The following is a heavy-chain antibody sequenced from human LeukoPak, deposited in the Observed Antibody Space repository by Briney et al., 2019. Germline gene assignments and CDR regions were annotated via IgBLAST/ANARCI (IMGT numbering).Heavy chain of an antibody. J-gene: IGHJ2*01. V-gene: IGHV1-46*01. CDR1: GYTFTSYY. CDR3: ARERYCSSTSCYTPTTGWYFDL. CDR2: INPSVGST. Sequence: ASVKVSCKASGYTFTSYYMHWVRQAPGQGLEWMGIINPSVGSTSYAQKFQGRVTMTRDTSTSTVYIELSRLRSEDTAVYYCARERYCSSTSCYTPTTGWYFDLWGRGTLVTVSS. D-gene: IGHD2-2*02.